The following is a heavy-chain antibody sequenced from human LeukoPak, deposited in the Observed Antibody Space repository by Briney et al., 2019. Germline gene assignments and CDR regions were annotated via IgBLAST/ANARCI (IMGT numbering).Heavy chain of an antibody. D-gene: IGHD4-23*01. Sequence: GGSLRLSCAASGFTFSTYGMHWVRQAPGKGLEWVAVIRYDGINKYYADSVKGRFTISRDNSKNTLYLQMNSLRAEDTAIYYCAKDGYGGNSGPDNWGQGTLVTVSS. CDR1: GFTFSTYG. CDR3: AKDGYGGNSGPDN. J-gene: IGHJ4*02. CDR2: IRYDGINK. V-gene: IGHV3-30*02.